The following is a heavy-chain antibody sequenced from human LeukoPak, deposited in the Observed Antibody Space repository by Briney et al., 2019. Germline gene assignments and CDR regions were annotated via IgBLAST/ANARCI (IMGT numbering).Heavy chain of an antibody. Sequence: SETLSLTCAVSGGSISGYSWNWIRQPPGKGLEWIGEINHSGSTNYNPSLKSRVTISVDMSKNQFSVKMSSVTAADTASYYCARGRYWAVTSLDYWGQGTLVTVSS. V-gene: IGHV4-34*01. CDR1: GGSISGYS. CDR3: ARGRYWAVTSLDY. CDR2: INHSGST. J-gene: IGHJ4*02. D-gene: IGHD4-17*01.